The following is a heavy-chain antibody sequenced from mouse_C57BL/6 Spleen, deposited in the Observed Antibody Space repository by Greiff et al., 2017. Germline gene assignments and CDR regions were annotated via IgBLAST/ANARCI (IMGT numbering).Heavy chain of an antibody. D-gene: IGHD3-2*02. CDR2: IYPGSGNT. CDR3: ARSSGYDY. Sequence: VQLQQSGPELVKPGASVKISCKASGYTFTDYYINWVKQRPGQGLEGIGWIYPGSGNTKYNEKFKGKATLTVDTSSSTAYMQLSSLTSEDSAVYFCARSSGYDYWGQGTTLTVSS. CDR1: GYTFTDYY. V-gene: IGHV1-84*01. J-gene: IGHJ2*01.